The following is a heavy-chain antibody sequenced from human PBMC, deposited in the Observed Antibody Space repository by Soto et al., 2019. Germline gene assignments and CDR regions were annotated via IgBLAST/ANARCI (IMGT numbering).Heavy chain of an antibody. CDR2: IIPIFGTA. D-gene: IGHD6-6*01. V-gene: IGHV1-69*13. J-gene: IGHJ4*02. Sequence: SVKVSCKASGGTFSSYAISWVRQAPGQGLEWMGGIIPIFGTANYAQKFQGRVTITADESTSTAYMELSSLRSEDTAAYYCASQGSSRPFDYWGQGTLVNVSS. CDR1: GGTFSSYA. CDR3: ASQGSSRPFDY.